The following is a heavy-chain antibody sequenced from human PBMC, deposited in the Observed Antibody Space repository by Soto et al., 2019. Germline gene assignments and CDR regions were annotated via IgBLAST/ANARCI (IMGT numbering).Heavy chain of an antibody. Sequence: PGGSLRLSCAASGFTFSSYGMHWVRQAPGKGLEWVAVISYDGSNKYYADSVKGRFTISRDNSKNTLYLQMNSLRAEDTAVYYCAKPSHYYDSSGYFNYWGQGTLVTV. V-gene: IGHV3-30*18. CDR1: GFTFSSYG. J-gene: IGHJ4*02. D-gene: IGHD3-22*01. CDR2: ISYDGSNK. CDR3: AKPSHYYDSSGYFNY.